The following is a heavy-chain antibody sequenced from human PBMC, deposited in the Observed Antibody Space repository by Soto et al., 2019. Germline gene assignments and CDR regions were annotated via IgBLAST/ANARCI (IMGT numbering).Heavy chain of an antibody. CDR2: ISGSGGST. CDR1: GFTFSSYA. J-gene: IGHJ4*02. CDR3: AKDLNSGTTYEPFDY. V-gene: IGHV3-23*01. Sequence: EVQLLESGGGLVQPGGSLRLSCAASGFTFSSYAMSWVRQAPGKGLEWVSAISGSGGSTYYADSVKGRFTISRDNSKNPLYLQMNRLRAEDTTVYYCAKDLNSGTTYEPFDYCGQGTLVTVSS. D-gene: IGHD4-17*01.